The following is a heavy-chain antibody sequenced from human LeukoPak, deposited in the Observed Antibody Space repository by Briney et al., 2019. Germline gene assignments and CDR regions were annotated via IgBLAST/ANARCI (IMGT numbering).Heavy chain of an antibody. V-gene: IGHV3-15*01. D-gene: IGHD3-3*01. CDR1: GFTFSNAW. CDR2: IKSKTDGGTT. CDR3: TIGQTDYDFWSGYLAY. J-gene: IGHJ4*02. Sequence: SGGSLRLSCAASGFTFSNAWMSWVRQAPGKGLEWVGRIKSKTDGGTTDYAAPVKGRFTISRDDSKNTLYLQMNSLKTEDTAVYYCTIGQTDYDFWSGYLAYWGQGTLVTVSS.